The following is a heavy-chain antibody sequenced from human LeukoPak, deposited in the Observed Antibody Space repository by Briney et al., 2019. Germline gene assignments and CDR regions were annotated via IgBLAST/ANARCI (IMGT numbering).Heavy chain of an antibody. J-gene: IGHJ4*02. CDR2: IIPIFGTA. Sequence: SVKVSCKASGGTFSSYAISWVRQAPGQGLEWMGGIIPIFGTANYAQKFQGRVTITTYESTSTAYMELSSLRSEDTAVYYCETTSLIAVAGPNTYFDYWGQGTLVTVSS. CDR1: GGTFSSYA. CDR3: ETTSLIAVAGPNTYFDY. D-gene: IGHD6-19*01. V-gene: IGHV1-69*05.